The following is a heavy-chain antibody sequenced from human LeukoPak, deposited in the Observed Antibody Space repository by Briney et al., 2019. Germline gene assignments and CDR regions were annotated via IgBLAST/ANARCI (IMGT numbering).Heavy chain of an antibody. CDR1: GYTFTGYY. D-gene: IGHD4-17*01. Sequence: GASVKVSCKASGYTFTGYYMHWVRQARGQRLEWIGWIIVGSGATNYAQSLQGRFTITRDMSTNTAYMELSSLGSEDSAVYYCAAELYGVYTDCCTFHLWGQGTVVTVSS. J-gene: IGHJ3*01. V-gene: IGHV1-58*02. CDR3: AAELYGVYTDCCTFHL. CDR2: IIVGSGAT.